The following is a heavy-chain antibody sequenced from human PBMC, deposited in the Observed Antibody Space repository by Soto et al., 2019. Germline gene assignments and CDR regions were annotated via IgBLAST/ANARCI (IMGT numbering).Heavy chain of an antibody. D-gene: IGHD1-26*01. V-gene: IGHV5-51*01. Sequence: GESLKISCEASEYSFTTVCIGWVLQMPGKGLEWMGIIWPGDSDTRYSPSFQGQVTISADKSISTAYLQWSSLKASDTAIYYCARDRASWHNFDYWGQGTLVTVSS. J-gene: IGHJ4*02. CDR3: ARDRASWHNFDY. CDR2: IWPGDSDT. CDR1: EYSFTTVC.